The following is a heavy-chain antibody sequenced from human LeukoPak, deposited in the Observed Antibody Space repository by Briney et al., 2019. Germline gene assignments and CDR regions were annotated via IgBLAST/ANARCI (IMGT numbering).Heavy chain of an antibody. V-gene: IGHV3-23*01. CDR3: GRGGGLLWLGQSPNWFDA. Sequence: SLSPAWVLSALTLSNYSMSWVRHAARKWLEYLSSISGGGGSEYYTGSVDGRSTISTDNPRNRLYPQMTSLRAEDTAVYHCGRGGGLLWLGQSPNWFDAWGEGTLVSAYS. J-gene: IGHJ5*02. CDR1: ALTLSNYS. CDR2: ISGGGGSE. D-gene: IGHD3-10*01.